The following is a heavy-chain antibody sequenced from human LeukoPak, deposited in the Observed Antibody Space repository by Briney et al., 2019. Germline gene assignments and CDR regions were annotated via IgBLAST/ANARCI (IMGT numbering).Heavy chain of an antibody. Sequence: PGGSLRLSCAASGFTFSSYAMSWVRQAPGKGLEWVSAISGSGGSTYYADSVKSRFTISRDNSKNTLYLQMNSLRAEDTAVYYCAKVLYSSSSPFDYWGQGTLVTVSS. CDR2: ISGSGGST. CDR1: GFTFSSYA. D-gene: IGHD6-6*01. V-gene: IGHV3-23*01. CDR3: AKVLYSSSSPFDY. J-gene: IGHJ4*02.